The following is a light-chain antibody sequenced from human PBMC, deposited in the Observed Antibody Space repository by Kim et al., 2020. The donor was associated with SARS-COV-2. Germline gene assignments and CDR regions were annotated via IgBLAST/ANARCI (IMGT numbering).Light chain of an antibody. Sequence: ASVGDRVNISCRESQAIGLDLAWYQQRPGKAPERLIYAASRLQNGGPSRFSGSGYGTEFTLTISSLQPEDFASYYCLQHNTSPLTFGQGTRLEIK. CDR1: QAIGLD. V-gene: IGKV1-17*01. CDR2: AAS. J-gene: IGKJ5*01. CDR3: LQHNTSPLT.